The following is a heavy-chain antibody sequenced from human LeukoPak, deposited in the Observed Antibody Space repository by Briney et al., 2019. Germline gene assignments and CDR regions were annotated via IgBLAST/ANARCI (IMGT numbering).Heavy chain of an antibody. J-gene: IGHJ4*02. CDR2: ISYDGSNK. V-gene: IGHV3-30*18. Sequence: GVSLRLSCAASGFTFSSYGMHWVRQAPGKGLEWVAVISYDGSNKHYADSVKGRFTISRDNPKNTLYLQMNSLRAEDTAVYYCAKDPTVTTPGDYWGQGTLVTLSS. CDR1: GFTFSSYG. D-gene: IGHD4-11*01. CDR3: AKDPTVTTPGDY.